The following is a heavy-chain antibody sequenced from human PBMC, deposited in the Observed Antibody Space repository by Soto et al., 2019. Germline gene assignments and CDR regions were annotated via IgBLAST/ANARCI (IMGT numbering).Heavy chain of an antibody. J-gene: IGHJ6*02. Sequence: QMQLVESGGGVVQPGRSLRLSCVASGFKFSNYGMHWVRQAPGKGLEWVAVIWYDGGSKFDADSVKGRFTISRENTRNTLFLQMTSLRADDTAVYYWATVEIQLERRPSYGMDVWGQGTTVSVSS. V-gene: IGHV3-33*01. CDR1: GFKFSNYG. CDR2: IWYDGGSK. D-gene: IGHD1-1*01. CDR3: ATVEIQLERRPSYGMDV.